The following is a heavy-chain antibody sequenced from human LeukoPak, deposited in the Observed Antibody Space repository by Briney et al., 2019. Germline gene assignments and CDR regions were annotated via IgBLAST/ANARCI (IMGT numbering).Heavy chain of an antibody. CDR3: AAYTHWVAGDV. D-gene: IGHD3-16*01. J-gene: IGHJ6*02. V-gene: IGHV3-7*01. CDR1: GFTFSDSW. CDR2: MNQDGSAK. Sequence: GGSLRLSCAASGFTFSDSWMSWVRQAPGKGLEWVANMNQDGSAKGYVDSVKGRFTISRDNARNSLYLQMSSLRPEDTAVYYCAAYTHWVAGDVWGQGTTVTVSS.